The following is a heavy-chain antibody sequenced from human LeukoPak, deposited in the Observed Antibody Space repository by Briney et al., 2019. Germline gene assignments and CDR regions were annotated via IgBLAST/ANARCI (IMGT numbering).Heavy chain of an antibody. CDR3: ARDRGIAAASYYYYYMDV. CDR1: GFTFDDYG. J-gene: IGHJ6*03. Sequence: GGSLRLSCAASGFTFDDYGMSWVRQAPGKGLEWVSGINWNGDSTGYADSVKGRFTISRDNAKNSLYLQMNSLRAEDTALYYCARDRGIAAASYYYYYMDVWGKGTTVTVSS. CDR2: INWNGDST. D-gene: IGHD6-13*01. V-gene: IGHV3-20*04.